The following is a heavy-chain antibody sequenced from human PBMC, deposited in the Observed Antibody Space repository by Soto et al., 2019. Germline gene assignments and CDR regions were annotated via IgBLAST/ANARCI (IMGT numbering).Heavy chain of an antibody. J-gene: IGHJ4*02. Sequence: GGSLRLSCAASGFSFSDYAMNWVRQAPGKGLEWVAGISGIGYSTYYANSVKGRFTISRDNSKNTLYLQMNSLKAEDTAVYYCARSYKSVMILVLIGPADYWGQGTLVTVSS. CDR1: GFSFSDYA. CDR2: ISGIGYST. D-gene: IGHD3-22*01. CDR3: ARSYKSVMILVLIGPADY. V-gene: IGHV3-23*01.